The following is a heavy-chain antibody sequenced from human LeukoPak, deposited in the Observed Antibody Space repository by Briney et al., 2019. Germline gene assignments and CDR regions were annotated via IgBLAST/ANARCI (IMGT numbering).Heavy chain of an antibody. CDR2: ISYSGST. V-gene: IGHV4-59*08. Sequence: AETLSLTCTVSDGSISSYYWSWIRQPPGKGLEWIGYISYSGSTNYIPSLKSRVTISVDTSKNQFSLKLSSVTAADTAVYYCARGYSSSWYFNWFDPWGQGTLVTVSS. D-gene: IGHD6-13*01. CDR1: DGSISSYY. J-gene: IGHJ5*02. CDR3: ARGYSSSWYFNWFDP.